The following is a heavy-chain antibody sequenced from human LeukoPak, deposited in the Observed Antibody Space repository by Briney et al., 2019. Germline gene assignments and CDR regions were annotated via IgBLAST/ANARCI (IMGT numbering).Heavy chain of an antibody. CDR2: ISSSGSTI. J-gene: IGHJ4*02. CDR3: ARDRRLRRSDY. V-gene: IGHV3-48*04. CDR1: GFTFSTYS. Sequence: GGSLRLSCAASGFTFSTYSMTWVRQAPGKGLEWVSYISSSGSTIYYADSVKGRFTISRDNAKNSLYLQMNSLRAEDTAVYYCARDRRLRRSDYWGQGTLVTVSS.